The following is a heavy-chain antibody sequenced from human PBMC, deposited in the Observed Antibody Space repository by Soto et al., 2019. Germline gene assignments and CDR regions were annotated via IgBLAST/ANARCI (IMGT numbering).Heavy chain of an antibody. D-gene: IGHD3-9*01. V-gene: IGHV3-23*01. CDR1: GFPFRSHA. J-gene: IGHJ5*01. Sequence: QLLESGGGLVKPGGSLRLSCVGSGFPFRSHAIYWVRQAPGKGLQWISGISGGGDGTYYADSVKGRFTVSRDNSKNXXXXXLNSLRAEDTGLYHCTKEDWETWGXGTPX. CDR2: ISGGGDGT. CDR3: TKEDWET.